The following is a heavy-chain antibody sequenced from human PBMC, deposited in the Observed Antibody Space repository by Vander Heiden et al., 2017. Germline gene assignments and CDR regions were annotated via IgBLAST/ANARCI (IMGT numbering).Heavy chain of an antibody. V-gene: IGHV1-2*02. D-gene: IGHD3-3*01. CDR3: ARADITLVDY. J-gene: IGHJ4*02. Sequence: QVQLVQSGAEVKKPGAAVKVSCKASGCTFTGYYRHWGRQGPGQGLEWMGWINPKSSGTNYAQKFHGRVTMTRDTSIRTAYMELSGLRSDDTAVYYCARADITLVDYWGQGTLVTVSS. CDR2: INPKSSGT. CDR1: GCTFTGYY.